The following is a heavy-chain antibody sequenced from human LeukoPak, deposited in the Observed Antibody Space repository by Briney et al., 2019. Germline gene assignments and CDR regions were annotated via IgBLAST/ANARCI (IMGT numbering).Heavy chain of an antibody. J-gene: IGHJ4*02. CDR2: ISWDGDST. CDR3: ATAPYDSIGIFDY. V-gene: IGHV3-43D*03. D-gene: IGHD3-22*01. CDR1: GFTFDDYA. Sequence: SGGSLRLSCAASGFTFDDYAMHWVRPAPGKGLECVSLISWDGDSTYYSDSVKGRFTISRDNNKNSLYLQMNSLRTEDTALYYCATAPYDSIGIFDYWGQGTLVTVSS.